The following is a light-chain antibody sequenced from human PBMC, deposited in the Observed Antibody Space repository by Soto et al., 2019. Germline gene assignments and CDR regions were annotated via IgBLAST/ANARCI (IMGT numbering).Light chain of an antibody. CDR3: QESYSTPLS. CDR2: AAS. V-gene: IGKV1-39*01. Sequence: DIQMTQSPSSLSASVGDRVTITCRAGQSISSYLNWYQQKPGKAPKLLNYAASTLQSGVPSRFSGSGSGPDFTLTITSLQPEDFATYYCQESYSTPLSFGGGTKVEIK. J-gene: IGKJ4*01. CDR1: QSISSY.